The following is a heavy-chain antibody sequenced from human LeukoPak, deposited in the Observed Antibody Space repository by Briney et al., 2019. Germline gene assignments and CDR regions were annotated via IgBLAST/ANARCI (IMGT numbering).Heavy chain of an antibody. CDR3: ARAGCSGGSCYLGLGPNWFDP. Sequence: SETLSLTCAVYGGSFSGYHWSWIRQPPGKGLEWIGEINHSGSTNYNPSLKSRVTISVDTSKNQFSLKLSSVTAADTAVYYCARAGCSGGSCYLGLGPNWFDPWGQGTLVTVSS. J-gene: IGHJ5*02. D-gene: IGHD2-15*01. CDR1: GGSFSGYH. V-gene: IGHV4-34*01. CDR2: INHSGST.